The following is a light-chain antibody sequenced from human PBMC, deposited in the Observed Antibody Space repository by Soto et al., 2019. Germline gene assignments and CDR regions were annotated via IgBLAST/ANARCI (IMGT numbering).Light chain of an antibody. V-gene: IGLV8-61*01. CDR1: SASVSTSYY. CDR3: VLYMGSGTWV. CDR2: STN. J-gene: IGLJ3*02. Sequence: QAVVTQEPSFSESPGGTVTLTCGLSSASVSTSYYPSWYQQTPGQAPRTLIYSTNTRSSGVPDRFSGSILGNKAALTITGAQADDESVYYCVLYMGSGTWVFGGGTKLTVL.